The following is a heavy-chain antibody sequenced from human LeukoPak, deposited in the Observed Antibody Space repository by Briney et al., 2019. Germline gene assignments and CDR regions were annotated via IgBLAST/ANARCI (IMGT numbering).Heavy chain of an antibody. J-gene: IGHJ4*02. Sequence: GGSLRLSCAASGFTFSSYAMTWVRQAPGKGLEWVSAISGSGGSTYYADSVKGRFTISRDRSKDTLYLQMASLRAEDTAVYYCAKGVGTKLRYYFDYWGQGILVTVSS. CDR1: GFTFSSYA. D-gene: IGHD1-26*01. CDR3: AKGVGTKLRYYFDY. V-gene: IGHV3-23*01. CDR2: ISGSGGST.